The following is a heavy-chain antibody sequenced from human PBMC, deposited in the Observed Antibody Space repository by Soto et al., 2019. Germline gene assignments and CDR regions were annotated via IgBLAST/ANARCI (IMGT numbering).Heavy chain of an antibody. CDR2: ISGSGGST. J-gene: IGHJ3*02. D-gene: IGHD2-2*01. CDR3: AKDLVVVPAALDAFDI. V-gene: IGHV3-23*01. CDR1: GFTFSSYA. Sequence: PGGSLRLSCAASGFTFSSYAMSWVRQAPGKGLEWVSSISGSGGSTYYADSVKGRFTISRDNSRNTLYLQMNSLRAEDTAAYYCAKDLVVVPAALDAFDIWGQGTMVTVSS.